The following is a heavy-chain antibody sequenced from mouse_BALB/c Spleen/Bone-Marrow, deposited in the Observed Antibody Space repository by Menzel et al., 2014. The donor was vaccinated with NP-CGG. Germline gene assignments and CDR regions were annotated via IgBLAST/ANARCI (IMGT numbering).Heavy chain of an antibody. J-gene: IGHJ1*01. CDR1: GYSITSGYY. D-gene: IGHD2-4*01. V-gene: IGHV3-6*02. CDR2: ISYDGSN. CDR3: ARVYDYDEYFDV. Sequence: EVKLMESGPGLVKPSQSLSLTCSVTGYSITSGYYWNWIRQFPGNKLEWMGYISYDGSNNYNPSLKNRISTTRDTSKNQFFLKLNSVTTEDTATYYCARVYDYDEYFDVWGAGTTVTVSS.